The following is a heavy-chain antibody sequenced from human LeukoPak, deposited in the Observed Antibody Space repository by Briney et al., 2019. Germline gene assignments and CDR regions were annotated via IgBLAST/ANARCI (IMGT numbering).Heavy chain of an antibody. J-gene: IGHJ4*02. CDR3: AKERRGVPAMEGIDY. Sequence: GRSLRLSCAASGFTFSSYGMHWVRQAPGKWLESVAVISYDGSNKYYADSVKGRFTISGDNSKNTLYLQMNSLRAEDTAVYYCAKERRGVPAMEGIDYWGQGTLVTVSS. CDR2: ISYDGSNK. CDR1: GFTFSSYG. D-gene: IGHD5-18*01. V-gene: IGHV3-30*18.